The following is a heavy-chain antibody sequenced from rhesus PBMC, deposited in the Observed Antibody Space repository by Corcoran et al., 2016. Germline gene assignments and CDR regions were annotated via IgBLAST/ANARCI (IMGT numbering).Heavy chain of an antibody. CDR3: ARAPGIAAGPDYYGLDS. Sequence: QVQLQASGPGVVKPSEPLSLTCAVPGGSISGYYLWSWIRQPPGKGLEWIGYINGSSTSTNYNPYLKSRVTISKDTSKNQFSLKLSSVTAADTAVYYCARAPGIAAGPDYYGLDSSGQGVVVTVSS. D-gene: IGHD6-13*01. CDR1: GGSISGYYL. CDR2: INGSSTST. V-gene: IGHV4S10*01. J-gene: IGHJ6*01.